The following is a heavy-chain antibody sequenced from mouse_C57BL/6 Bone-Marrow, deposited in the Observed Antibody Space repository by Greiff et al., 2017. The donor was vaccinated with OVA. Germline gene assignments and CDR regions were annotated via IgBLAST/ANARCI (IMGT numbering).Heavy chain of an antibody. J-gene: IGHJ4*01. V-gene: IGHV1-52*01. CDR2: IDPSDSDT. Sequence: VQLQQPGAELVRPGSSVKLSCKASGYTFTSYWMHWVKQRPIQGLEWIGNIDPSDSDTHYNQKFKDKATLTVDKSSSTAYMQLSSLTSEDSAVYYCARSGVITTVMDYWGQGTSVTVSS. CDR1: GYTFTSYW. CDR3: ARSGVITTVMDY. D-gene: IGHD1-1*01.